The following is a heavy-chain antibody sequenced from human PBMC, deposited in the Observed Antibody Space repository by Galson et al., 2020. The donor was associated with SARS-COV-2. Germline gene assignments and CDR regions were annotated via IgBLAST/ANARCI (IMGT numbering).Heavy chain of an antibody. CDR2: ISGTGIST. V-gene: IGHV3-23*01. Sequence: GGSLRLSCAASGFTFTDYGMSWVRQAPGKGLEWVSAISGTGISTYYADSVKGRFTISRDNSKNTVYLQLNSPRAEDTALYYCAKHGIFGVVIIGSELDYWGQGILVTVSS. CDR3: AKHGIFGVVIIGSELDY. J-gene: IGHJ4*02. D-gene: IGHD3-3*02. CDR1: GFTFTDYG.